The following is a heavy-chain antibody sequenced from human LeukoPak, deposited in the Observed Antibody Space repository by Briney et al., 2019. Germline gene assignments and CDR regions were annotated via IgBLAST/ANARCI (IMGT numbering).Heavy chain of an antibody. CDR2: ITPIFGTA. Sequence: GASVKVSCKASGGTFSSYAISWVRQAPGQGLEWMGGITPIFGTANYAQKFQGRVTITADESTSTAYMELSSLRSEDTAVYYCARGPSSYYGSGSYYVRWGQGTLVTVSS. CDR1: GGTFSSYA. CDR3: ARGPSSYYGSGSYYVR. J-gene: IGHJ4*02. D-gene: IGHD3-10*01. V-gene: IGHV1-69*13.